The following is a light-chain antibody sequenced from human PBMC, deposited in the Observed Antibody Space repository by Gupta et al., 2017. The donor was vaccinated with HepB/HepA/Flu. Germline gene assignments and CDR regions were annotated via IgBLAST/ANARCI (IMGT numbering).Light chain of an antibody. CDR3: AVWDDSLNEAV. CDR2: TNY. CDR1: SSNIEVNN. J-gene: IGLJ2*01. Sequence: QSVLTQPPSVSGTLGQTVIISCSGSSSNIEVNNVNWYQQFPGTAPKLLIYTNYHRPSGVPERFSGSKSGTSASLAISGLQPEEDANYFCAVWDDSLNEAVFGGGTQLTVL. V-gene: IGLV1-44*01.